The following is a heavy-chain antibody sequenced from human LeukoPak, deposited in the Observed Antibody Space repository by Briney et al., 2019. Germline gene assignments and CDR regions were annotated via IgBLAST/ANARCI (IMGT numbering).Heavy chain of an antibody. V-gene: IGHV4-59*01. CDR2: IYYSGST. J-gene: IGHJ5*02. D-gene: IGHD3-22*01. CDR1: GGSISSYY. CDR3: ARVTCYYDSSGRTNWFDP. Sequence: SETLSLTCTVSGGSISSYYWSWIRQPPGKGLEWIGYIYYSGSTNYNPSLKSRVTISVDMSKNQFSLKLSSVTAADTAVYYCARVTCYYDSSGRTNWFDPWGQGTLVTVSS.